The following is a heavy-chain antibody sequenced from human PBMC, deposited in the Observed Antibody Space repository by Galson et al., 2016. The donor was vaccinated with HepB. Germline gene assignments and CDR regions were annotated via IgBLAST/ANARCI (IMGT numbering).Heavy chain of an antibody. J-gene: IGHJ4*02. CDR1: GYTFSNHG. V-gene: IGHV1-3*01. CDR2: VNPGNGDT. CDR3: VRDPVRGWAPFDY. D-gene: IGHD6-19*01. Sequence: SVKVSCKASGYTFSNHGVNWVRQAPGQRLEWMGWVNPGNGDTRYSQNFQGRATITSDTSATTVYMELNRLTSEDTAVYYCVRDPVRGWAPFDYWGQETLVTVSS.